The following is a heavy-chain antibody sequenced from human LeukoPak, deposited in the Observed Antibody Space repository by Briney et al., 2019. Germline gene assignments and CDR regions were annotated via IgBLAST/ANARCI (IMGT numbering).Heavy chain of an antibody. J-gene: IGHJ4*02. V-gene: IGHV3-33*01. CDR1: GFTFSTYG. D-gene: IGHD6-6*01. CDR3: AREYSSSSPDY. CDR2: IWYDGTNK. Sequence: HPGGSLRLSCAASGFTFSTYGMHWVRQAPGKGLEWVAVIWYDGTNKYYADSVKGRFTISRDNSKNTLYLQMNSLRAEDTAVYYCAREYSSSSPDYWGQGTLVTVSS.